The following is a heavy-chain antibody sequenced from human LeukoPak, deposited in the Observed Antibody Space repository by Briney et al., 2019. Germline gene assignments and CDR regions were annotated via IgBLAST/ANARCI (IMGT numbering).Heavy chain of an antibody. D-gene: IGHD3-9*01. CDR2: MKEDGSDI. J-gene: IGHJ5*02. CDR1: GFIFSSYT. Sequence: GGSLRLSCVASGFIFSSYTMSWVRQAPGKGLEWVAKMKEDGSDIYYVDSVKGRFTICRDNAKNSLCLQMSNLRAEDTAVYYCASGGARYLDSWGQGTLVTVSS. V-gene: IGHV3-7*01. CDR3: ASGGARYLDS.